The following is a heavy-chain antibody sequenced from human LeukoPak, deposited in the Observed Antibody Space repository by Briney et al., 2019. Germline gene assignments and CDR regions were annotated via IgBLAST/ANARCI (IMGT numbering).Heavy chain of an antibody. CDR1: GFTLSSYE. CDR3: ASDKTAQLDNYYYYMDV. Sequence: GGSLRLSCTASGFTLSSYEMTWIRQAPGKGLEWVSSIDYSGDTTYYADSVKGRFTISRDNGKNSLYLQMNSLRAEDTAVYYCASDKTAQLDNYYYYMDVWGKGTTVTISS. D-gene: IGHD6-13*01. CDR2: IDYSGDTT. V-gene: IGHV3-48*03. J-gene: IGHJ6*03.